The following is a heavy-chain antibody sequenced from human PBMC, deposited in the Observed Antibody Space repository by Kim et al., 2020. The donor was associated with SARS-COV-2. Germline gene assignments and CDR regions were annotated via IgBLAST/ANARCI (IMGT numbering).Heavy chain of an antibody. CDR1: GGSISSSNW. V-gene: IGHV4-4*02. CDR3: ARDTRDDGDGMFDP. Sequence: SETLSLTCAVSGGSISSSNWWSWVRQPPGKGLEWIGEIYHSGSTNYNPSLKSRVTISVDKSKNQFSLKLSSVTAADTAVYYCARDTRDDGDGMFDPWGQGTLVTVSS. D-gene: IGHD7-27*01. J-gene: IGHJ5*02. CDR2: IYHSGST.